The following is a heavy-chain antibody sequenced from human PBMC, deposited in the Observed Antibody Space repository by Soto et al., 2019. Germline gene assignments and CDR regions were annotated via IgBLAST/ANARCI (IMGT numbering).Heavy chain of an antibody. J-gene: IGHJ4*02. Sequence: ASVKVSCKASGYTFTSYAMHWVRQAPGQRLEWMGWINAGNGNTKYSQKFQGRVTITRDTSASTAYMELSSLRSEDTAVYYCARDGVYRPPEYWGQGTLVSVSS. CDR2: INAGNGNT. D-gene: IGHD6-6*01. CDR1: GYTFTSYA. V-gene: IGHV1-3*01. CDR3: ARDGVYRPPEY.